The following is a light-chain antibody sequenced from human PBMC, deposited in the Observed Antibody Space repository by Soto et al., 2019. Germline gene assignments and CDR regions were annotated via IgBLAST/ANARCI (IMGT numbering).Light chain of an antibody. CDR2: GAS. CDR1: QSISDT. Sequence: EIVMTQSPATLSVSPGGRATLSCRASQSISDTLAWYQQKPGQAPRLLIYGASARVPGFPARFSGSGSGTDFTLTISRLEPEDFAVYYCQQYGSSLFTFGPGTKVDIK. J-gene: IGKJ3*01. CDR3: QQYGSSLFT. V-gene: IGKV3-15*01.